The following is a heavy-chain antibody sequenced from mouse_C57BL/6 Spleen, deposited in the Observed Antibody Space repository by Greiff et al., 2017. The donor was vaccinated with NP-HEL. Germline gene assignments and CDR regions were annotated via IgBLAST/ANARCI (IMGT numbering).Heavy chain of an antibody. J-gene: IGHJ3*01. V-gene: IGHV5-4*01. Sequence: DVMLVESGGGLVKPGGSLKLSCAASGFTFSSYAMSWVRQTPEKRLEWVATISDGGSYTYYPDNVKGRFTISRDNAKNNLYLQMSHLKSEDTAMYYCARDIVTWFAYWGQGTLVTVSA. CDR3: ARDIVTWFAY. CDR2: ISDGGSYT. CDR1: GFTFSSYA. D-gene: IGHD2-5*01.